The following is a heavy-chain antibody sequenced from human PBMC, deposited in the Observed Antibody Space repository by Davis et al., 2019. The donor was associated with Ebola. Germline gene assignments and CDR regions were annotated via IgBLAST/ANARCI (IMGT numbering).Heavy chain of an antibody. CDR3: AQYYYDSSGYYYLLG. CDR2: IKQDGSEK. V-gene: IGHV3-7*02. Sequence: PGGSLRLSCAASGFTFSSYWMSWVRQAPGKGLEWVANIKQDGSEKYYVDSVKGRFTISRDNAKNSLYLQMNSLRAEDTAVYYCAQYYYDSSGYYYLLGWGQGTLVTVSS. D-gene: IGHD3-22*01. CDR1: GFTFSSYW. J-gene: IGHJ4*02.